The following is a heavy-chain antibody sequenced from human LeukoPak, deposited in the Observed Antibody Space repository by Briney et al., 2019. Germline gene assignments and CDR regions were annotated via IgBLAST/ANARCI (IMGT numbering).Heavy chain of an antibody. CDR1: GDTFSRYA. CDR3: ARLVDYYDSSGYLDY. Sequence: GSSVKVSCKASGDTFSRYAISWVRQAPGQGLEWMAGIIPIFGTPNYAQKFQGRVTITADESTSTAYMELSSLRSEDTAVYYCARLVDYYDSSGYLDYWGQGTLVTVSS. D-gene: IGHD3-22*01. J-gene: IGHJ4*02. V-gene: IGHV1-69*01. CDR2: IIPIFGTP.